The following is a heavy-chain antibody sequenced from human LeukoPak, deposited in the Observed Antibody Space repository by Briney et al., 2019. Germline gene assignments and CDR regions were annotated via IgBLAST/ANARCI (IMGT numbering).Heavy chain of an antibody. CDR2: ISGSGGST. CDR1: GFPFNNYA. CDR3: AKDPTMIVVVIPDY. Sequence: GGSLRLSCAASGFPFNNYAMNWVRQAPGKGLEWVSAISGSGGSTYYADSVKGRFTISRDNSKNTLYLQMNSLRAEDTAVYYCAKDPTMIVVVIPDYWGQGTLVTVSS. D-gene: IGHD3-22*01. V-gene: IGHV3-23*01. J-gene: IGHJ4*02.